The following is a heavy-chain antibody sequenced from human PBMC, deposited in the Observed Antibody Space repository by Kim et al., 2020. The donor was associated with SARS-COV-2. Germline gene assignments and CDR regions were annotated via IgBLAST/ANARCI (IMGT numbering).Heavy chain of an antibody. CDR2: INAGTGNK. CDR1: GYIFTNFA. CDR3: ARDLFHTGFDY. V-gene: IGHV1-3*01. D-gene: IGHD2-8*02. Sequence: ASVKVSCKASGYIFTNFAIQWVGQAPGQRLEWMGWINAGTGNKKFSQQFQGRVTFTRDTSANTASMELSSLGSEDTAVYYCARDLFHTGFDYWGQGTLVAVSS. J-gene: IGHJ4*02.